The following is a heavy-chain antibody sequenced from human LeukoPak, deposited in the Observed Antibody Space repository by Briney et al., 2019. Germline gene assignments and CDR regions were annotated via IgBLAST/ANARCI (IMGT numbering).Heavy chain of an antibody. CDR1: VFSLSNYW. CDR3: AREAEQLFTLPDY. D-gene: IGHD6-13*01. Sequence: GGSLRLSCPASVFSLSNYWMSWVRQAPGKGLEWVANIKPDGSQKCYVASVKGRFTISRDNAKNSLYLQMSTLGAGETALYYCAREAEQLFTLPDYWGQGTLVTVSS. J-gene: IGHJ4*02. V-gene: IGHV3-7*01. CDR2: IKPDGSQK.